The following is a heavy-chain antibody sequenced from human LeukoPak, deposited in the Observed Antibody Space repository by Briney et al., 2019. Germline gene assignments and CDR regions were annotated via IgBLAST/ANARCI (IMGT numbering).Heavy chain of an antibody. CDR1: GGSFSGYY. Sequence: ASETLSLTCAVYGGSFSGYYWSWVRQAPGKGLEWVSVIYSGGSTNYADSVKGRFTISRDNSKNTLYLQMNSLRAEDTAVYYCARSHSSGQGFDYWGQGTLVTVSS. CDR3: ARSHSSGQGFDY. CDR2: IYSGGST. D-gene: IGHD6-19*01. V-gene: IGHV3-53*01. J-gene: IGHJ4*02.